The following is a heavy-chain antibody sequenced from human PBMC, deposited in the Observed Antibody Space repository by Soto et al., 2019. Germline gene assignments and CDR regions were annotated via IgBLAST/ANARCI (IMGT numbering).Heavy chain of an antibody. D-gene: IGHD1-26*01. J-gene: IGHJ6*02. Sequence: QVQLVQSGAEVTKPGSSVKVSCKASGGTFSSYAISWVRQAPGQGLEWMGGIIPIFGTADYAQKFQGRVTITADESTSPAYMELSSLRSEDTALYYCASHSGSSPEGRYYYGMDVWGQGTTVTVSS. CDR2: IIPIFGTA. V-gene: IGHV1-69*12. CDR3: ASHSGSSPEGRYYYGMDV. CDR1: GGTFSSYA.